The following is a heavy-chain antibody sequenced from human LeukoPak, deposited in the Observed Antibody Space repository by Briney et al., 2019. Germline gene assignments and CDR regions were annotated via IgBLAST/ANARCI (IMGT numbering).Heavy chain of an antibody. CDR2: INPNSGGT. V-gene: IGHV1-2*06. CDR3: ARSDYGSNLFDY. J-gene: IGHJ4*02. Sequence: ASVKVSCKASGYTFTGYYMHWVRQAPGQGLEWMGRINPNSGGTNYAQKFQGRVTVTRDTSISTAYMELSRLRSDDTAVYYCARSDYGSNLFDYWGQGTLVTVSS. CDR1: GYTFTGYY. D-gene: IGHD4-23*01.